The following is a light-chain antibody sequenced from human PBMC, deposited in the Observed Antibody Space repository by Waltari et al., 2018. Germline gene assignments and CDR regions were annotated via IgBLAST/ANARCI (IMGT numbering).Light chain of an antibody. CDR2: DKN. Sequence: SSELTQDPAVSVAMGQTVRITCQGDSLRSYYASWYQQRPGQAPRLVMYDKNNRPSGVPDRFSGSSSHNTASLTITGAQAEDEASYYCCSYAGRGTYVFGSGTKVTVL. CDR1: SLRSYY. V-gene: IGLV3-19*01. J-gene: IGLJ1*01. CDR3: CSYAGRGTYV.